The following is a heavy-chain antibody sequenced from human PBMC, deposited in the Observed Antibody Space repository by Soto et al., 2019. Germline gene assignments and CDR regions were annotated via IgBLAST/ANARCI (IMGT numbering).Heavy chain of an antibody. CDR2: ISYDETTT. V-gene: IGHV3-30-3*01. CDR3: VRARQNLVVNEYFQY. CDR1: GFSFSAYA. J-gene: IGHJ1*01. Sequence: QVQLVESGGGVVQPGRSLRLSCAASGFSFSAYAIHWVRQAPGKGLEWVALISYDETTTYYADSVKGRFTISRDNSKNTLYLQMNSLRSEDTAVYYCVRARQNLVVNEYFQYCGQGTLVIVSS. D-gene: IGHD2-8*02.